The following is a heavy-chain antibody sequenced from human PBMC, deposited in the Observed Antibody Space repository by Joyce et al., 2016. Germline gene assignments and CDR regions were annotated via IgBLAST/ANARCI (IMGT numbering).Heavy chain of an antibody. D-gene: IGHD6-6*01. CDR3: ARGASWYFDY. CDR1: GGSFSGFY. V-gene: IGHV4-34*02. Sequence: QVQLQQWGAGLLKPSETLSLTCAVYGGSFSGFYWTYIRQPPGKGLEWIGEINYSGSTHYHPSLKSRVTISVDTSKNHFSLKLTSVTAADTALYYCARGASWYFDYWGQGTLVTVSS. J-gene: IGHJ4*02. CDR2: INYSGST.